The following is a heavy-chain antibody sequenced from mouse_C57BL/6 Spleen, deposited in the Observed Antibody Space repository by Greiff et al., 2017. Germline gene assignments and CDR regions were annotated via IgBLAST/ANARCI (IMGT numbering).Heavy chain of an antibody. D-gene: IGHD2-2*01. J-gene: IGHJ4*01. CDR1: GSTFTSYS. Sequence: EVHLVEPGAGLVKPGASLKLSCAASGSTFTSYSMPWVRQTPERGLEWVATISAGGSDTYYNDNVKGRFTMARDNAKSNVYLQMSHLKSEDTAMYYCARDGGYDEGYYARDYWGQGTSVTVSS. V-gene: IGHV5-4*01. CDR2: ISAGGSDT. CDR3: ARDGGYDEGYYARDY.